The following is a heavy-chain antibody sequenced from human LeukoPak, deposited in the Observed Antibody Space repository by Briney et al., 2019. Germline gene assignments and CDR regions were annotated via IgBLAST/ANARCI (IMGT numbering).Heavy chain of an antibody. J-gene: IGHJ4*02. D-gene: IGHD3-3*01. CDR2: IKRDGSEK. Sequence: PGGSLRLSCVASGFTFNRYWITWVRQAPGKGMEWVANIKRDGSEKYYVGSVKGRFTTSRDNAKNSVYLQMNNLSAEDTSVYYCARGIEADFVSGYPYYFDYWGQGILVTVSS. V-gene: IGHV3-7*01. CDR1: GFTFNRYW. CDR3: ARGIEADFVSGYPYYFDY.